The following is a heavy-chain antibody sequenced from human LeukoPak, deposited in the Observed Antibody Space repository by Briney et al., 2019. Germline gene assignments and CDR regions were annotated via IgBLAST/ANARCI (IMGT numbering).Heavy chain of an antibody. CDR3: AKVGYSYGFYYYMDV. CDR1: GFTFSSYA. J-gene: IGHJ6*03. Sequence: GGSLRLSCAASGFTFSSYAMSWVRQAPGKGLEWVSAISGSGGSTYYADSVKGRFTISRDNSKNTLYLQMNSLRAEDTAVYYCAKVGYSYGFYYYMDVWGKGTTVTVSS. V-gene: IGHV3-23*01. D-gene: IGHD5-18*01. CDR2: ISGSGGST.